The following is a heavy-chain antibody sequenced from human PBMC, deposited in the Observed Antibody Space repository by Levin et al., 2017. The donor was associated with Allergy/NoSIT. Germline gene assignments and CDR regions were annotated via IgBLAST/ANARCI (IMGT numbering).Heavy chain of an antibody. Sequence: KASETLSLTCAVSGGSISSSNWWSWVRQPPGKGLEWIGEIYHSGSTNYNPSLKSRVTISVDKSKNQFSLKLSSVTAADTAVYYCARDPECSGGSCYGDDAFDIWGQGTMVTVSS. CDR2: IYHSGST. J-gene: IGHJ3*02. D-gene: IGHD2-15*01. CDR1: GGSISSSNW. V-gene: IGHV4-4*02. CDR3: ARDPECSGGSCYGDDAFDI.